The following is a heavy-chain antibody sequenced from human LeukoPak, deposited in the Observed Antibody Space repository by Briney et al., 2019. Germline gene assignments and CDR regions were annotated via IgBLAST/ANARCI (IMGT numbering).Heavy chain of an antibody. V-gene: IGHV4-61*01. CDR1: GGSVGSGTFY. J-gene: IGHJ6*02. CDR2: IYYSGST. CDR3: AKGGSTNFYYGDV. D-gene: IGHD2/OR15-2a*01. Sequence: SETLSLTCTVSGGSVGSGTFYWSWIRQPPGKGLEWIGDIYYSGSTNYNPSLKSRVTISVDMSTNQFSLKLISVTAADTAVYYCAKGGSTNFYYGDVWGQGTTVTVSS.